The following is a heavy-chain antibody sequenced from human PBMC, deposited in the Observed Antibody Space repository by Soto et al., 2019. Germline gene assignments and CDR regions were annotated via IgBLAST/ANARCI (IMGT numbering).Heavy chain of an antibody. CDR2: IYYSGST. CDR3: ARQLWFGELLRWFDP. Sequence: PSETLSLTCTGSGGSISSSSYYWGWIRQPPGKGLEWIGSIYYSGSTYYNPSLKSRVTISVDTSKNQFSLKLSSVTAADTAVYYCARQLWFGELLRWFDPWGQGTLVTVSS. V-gene: IGHV4-39*01. J-gene: IGHJ5*02. D-gene: IGHD3-10*01. CDR1: GGSISSSSYY.